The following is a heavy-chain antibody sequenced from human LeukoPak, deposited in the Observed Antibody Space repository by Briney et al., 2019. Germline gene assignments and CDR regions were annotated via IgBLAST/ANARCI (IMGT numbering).Heavy chain of an antibody. V-gene: IGHV3-9*01. CDR1: GFTFDDYA. CDR3: AKRKIGPAAGVFDY. J-gene: IGHJ4*02. Sequence: GGSLRLSCAVSGFTFDDYAMHWVRQAPGKGLEWVSGISWNSGSIGYADSVKGRFTISRDNAKNSLYLQMNSLRAEDTALYYCAKRKIGPAAGVFDYWGQGTLVTVSS. D-gene: IGHD6-13*01. CDR2: ISWNSGSI.